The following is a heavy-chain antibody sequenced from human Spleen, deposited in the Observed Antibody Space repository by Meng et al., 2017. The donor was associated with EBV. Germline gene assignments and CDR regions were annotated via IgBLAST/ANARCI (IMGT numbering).Heavy chain of an antibody. J-gene: IGHJ4*02. CDR1: GGSISSVNYY. CDR2: ISNSGST. D-gene: IGHD3-3*01. V-gene: IGHV4-30-4*01. Sequence: SRRCPVKPSSPLARTCHVSGGSISSVNYYWIWIRQPPGKGLEWMGYISNSGSTYYNPSLKSRVTISVDTSENQFSLKLSSVTAADTAVYFCARAEWSAPYYFDYWGQGTLVTVSS. CDR3: ARAEWSAPYYFDY.